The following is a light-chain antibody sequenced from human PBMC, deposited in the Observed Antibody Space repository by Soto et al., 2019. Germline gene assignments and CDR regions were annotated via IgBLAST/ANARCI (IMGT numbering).Light chain of an antibody. V-gene: IGLV1-47*01. CDR3: AAWDDSLSGVV. Sequence: QSVLTQPTSASGTPGQRVTISCSGSSSNIGSNYVFWYQHLPGTAPKLLIYRNKQRPSGVPDRFSGSKSGTSASLAISGLRSEDETDYYCAAWDDSLSGVVFGGGTKLTVL. J-gene: IGLJ2*01. CDR2: RNK. CDR1: SSNIGSNY.